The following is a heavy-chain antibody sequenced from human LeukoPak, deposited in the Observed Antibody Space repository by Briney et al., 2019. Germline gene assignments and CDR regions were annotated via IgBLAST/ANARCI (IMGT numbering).Heavy chain of an antibody. CDR2: IYTSGST. V-gene: IGHV4-61*02. Sequence: PSETLSLTCTVSSGSISSGSYFWSWIRQPAGKGLEWIGRIYTSGSTDYNPSLKSRVTISVDTSKNQFSLKLSSVTAADTAVYYCARGRWPVYYFDYWGQGTLVTVSS. CDR1: SGSISSGSYF. D-gene: IGHD2-8*01. CDR3: ARGRWPVYYFDY. J-gene: IGHJ4*02.